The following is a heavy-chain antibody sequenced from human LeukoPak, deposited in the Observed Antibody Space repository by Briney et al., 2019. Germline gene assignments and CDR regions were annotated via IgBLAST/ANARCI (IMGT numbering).Heavy chain of an antibody. Sequence: QTGGSLRLSCAASGFTFSSYGMSWVRQAPGKRLEWVSAISGSGGSTYYADSVKGRFTISRDNSKNTLYLQMNSLRAEDTAVYYCAGGPKQQLLWGRASNGFDPWGQGTLVTVSS. CDR2: ISGSGGST. D-gene: IGHD2-2*01. V-gene: IGHV3-23*01. J-gene: IGHJ5*02. CDR3: AGGPKQQLLWGRASNGFDP. CDR1: GFTFSSYG.